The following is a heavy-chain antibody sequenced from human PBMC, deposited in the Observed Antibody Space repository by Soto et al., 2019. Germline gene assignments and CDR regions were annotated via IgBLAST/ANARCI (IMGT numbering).Heavy chain of an antibody. CDR1: GGSFTGYY. Sequence: SETLSLTCAVYGGSFTGYYWSWLRQPPGKGLEWIGEINHSGSTNYNPSLKSRVTISVDTSKNQFSLKLSSVTAADTAVYYCASLHDSDYYYYMDVWGKGTTVTVSS. J-gene: IGHJ6*03. CDR3: ASLHDSDYYYYMDV. D-gene: IGHD3-3*01. CDR2: INHSGST. V-gene: IGHV4-34*01.